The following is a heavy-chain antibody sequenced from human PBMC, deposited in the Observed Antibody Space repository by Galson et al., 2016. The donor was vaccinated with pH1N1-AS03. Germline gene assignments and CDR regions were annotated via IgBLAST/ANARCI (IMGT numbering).Heavy chain of an antibody. D-gene: IGHD2/OR15-2a*01. CDR1: GYTFTGYY. CDR3: ARDPRGPCSSATCATTYYFGMDV. J-gene: IGHJ6*02. V-gene: IGHV1-2*02. Sequence: SVKVSCKASGYTFTGYYIQWVRQAPGQGLEWMGWINPNSGGTNYAQKFHGRVTMTRDTSTSTAYMELYGLKSDDTAVYYCARDPRGPCSSATCATTYYFGMDVWGQGTTVIVSS. CDR2: INPNSGGT.